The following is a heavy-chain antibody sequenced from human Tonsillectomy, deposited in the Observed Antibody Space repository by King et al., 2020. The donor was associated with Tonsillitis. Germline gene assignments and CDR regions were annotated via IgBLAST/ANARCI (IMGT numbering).Heavy chain of an antibody. CDR2: IYYSGST. CDR1: GGSVSSGSYY. V-gene: IGHV4-61*01. J-gene: IGHJ4*02. Sequence: QLQESGPGLVKPSETLSLTCTVSGGSVSSGSYYWSWIRQPPGKGLEWIGYIYYSGSTNYNPSLKSRVTISVDTSKNQFSLKLSSVTAADTAVYYWGRAFLGGYPFDYWGQGTLVTVSS. CDR3: GRAFLGGYPFDY. D-gene: IGHD2-15*01.